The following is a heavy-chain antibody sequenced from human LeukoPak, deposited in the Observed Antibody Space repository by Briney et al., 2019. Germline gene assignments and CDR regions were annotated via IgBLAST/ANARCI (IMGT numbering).Heavy chain of an antibody. CDR1: GFTFSSYA. Sequence: GGFLRLSCAASGFTFSSYAMSWVRLPPGKGLQWVSSLSTSGGNTYYADSVRGRFTISRDNSQNTLYLQMDSLRAEDTAVYYCAKRSGASTYYFDYWGQGALLTVSS. CDR2: LSTSGGNT. D-gene: IGHD6-19*01. V-gene: IGHV3-23*01. J-gene: IGHJ4*02. CDR3: AKRSGASTYYFDY.